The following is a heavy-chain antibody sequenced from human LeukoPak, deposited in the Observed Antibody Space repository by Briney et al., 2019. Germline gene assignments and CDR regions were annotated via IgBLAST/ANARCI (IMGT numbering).Heavy chain of an antibody. V-gene: IGHV4-34*01. J-gene: IGHJ4*02. Sequence: SETLSLTCAVYGGSFSGYYWSWIRQPPGKGLEWIGEINHSGSTNYNPSLKGRVTISVDTSKNQFSLKLSSVTAADTAVYYCARGVDSSGYYYDLFWGQGTLVTVSS. CDR2: INHSGST. CDR3: ARGVDSSGYYYDLF. D-gene: IGHD3-22*01. CDR1: GGSFSGYY.